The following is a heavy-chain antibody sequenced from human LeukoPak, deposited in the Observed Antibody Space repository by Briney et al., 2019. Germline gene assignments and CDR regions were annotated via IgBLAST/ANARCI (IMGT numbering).Heavy chain of an antibody. CDR2: ISGSGGNT. CDR1: GFTFSTYA. V-gene: IGHV3-23*01. J-gene: IGHJ4*02. D-gene: IGHD3-22*01. Sequence: GGSLRLSCAASGFTFSTYAMSWVRQAPGKGLEWVSGISGSGGNTYYADSVKGRFTISRDNAKNTLYLQMNTLRAEDTAVYYCARGGIRNTGLWAYGDSSGYYAYWGQGTLVTVST. CDR3: ARGGIRNTGLWAYGDSSGYYAY.